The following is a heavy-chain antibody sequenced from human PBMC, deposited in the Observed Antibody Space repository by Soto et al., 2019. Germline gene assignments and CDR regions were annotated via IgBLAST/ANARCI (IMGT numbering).Heavy chain of an antibody. Sequence: GESLKISCNGSGYSFTSYWIGWVLHMPGKGLEWMGIIYPGDSDTRYSPSFQGQVTISADKSISTAYLQWSSLKASDTAMYYCASTYYDSSGYYFADAFDIWGQGTMVTV. CDR3: ASTYYDSSGYYFADAFDI. CDR2: IYPGDSDT. J-gene: IGHJ3*02. D-gene: IGHD3-22*01. V-gene: IGHV5-51*01. CDR1: GYSFTSYW.